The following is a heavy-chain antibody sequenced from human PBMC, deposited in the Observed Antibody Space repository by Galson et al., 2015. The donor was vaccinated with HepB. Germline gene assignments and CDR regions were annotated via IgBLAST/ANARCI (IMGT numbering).Heavy chain of an antibody. D-gene: IGHD3-3*01. CDR2: IIPIFGTA. J-gene: IGHJ6*03. V-gene: IGHV1-69*13. Sequence: SVKVSCKASGGTFGSYAISWVRQAPGQGLEWMGGIIPIFGTANYAQKFQGRVTITADESTSTAYMELSSLRSEDTAVYYCAVKYYDFWSGYPDYYYYYMDVWGKGTTVTVSS. CDR3: AVKYYDFWSGYPDYYYYYMDV. CDR1: GGTFGSYA.